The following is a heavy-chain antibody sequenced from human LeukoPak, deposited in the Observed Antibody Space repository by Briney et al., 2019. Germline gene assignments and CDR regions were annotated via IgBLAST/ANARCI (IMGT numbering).Heavy chain of an antibody. Sequence: ASVKVSCKASGYTFTSYGISWVRQAPGQGLEWMGIINPSGGSTSYAQKFQGRVTMTRDTSTSTVYMELSSLRSEDTAVYYCAREEERFHYDYWGQGTLVTVSS. CDR2: INPSGGST. D-gene: IGHD1-1*01. CDR3: AREEERFHYDY. V-gene: IGHV1-46*01. J-gene: IGHJ4*02. CDR1: GYTFTSYG.